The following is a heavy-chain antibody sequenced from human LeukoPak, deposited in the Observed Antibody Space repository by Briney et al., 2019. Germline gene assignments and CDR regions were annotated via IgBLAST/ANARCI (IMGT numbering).Heavy chain of an antibody. J-gene: IGHJ3*02. Sequence: GGSLRLSCAASGFTFSSYEMNWVRQAPGKGLEWVSYIRSSSTTIYYADSVKGRFTISRDNAENSLYLQMNSLRAEDTAVYYCARAKRNGFDIWGQGTMVTVSS. CDR1: GFTFSSYE. V-gene: IGHV3-48*01. CDR2: IRSSSTTI. CDR3: ARAKRNGFDI.